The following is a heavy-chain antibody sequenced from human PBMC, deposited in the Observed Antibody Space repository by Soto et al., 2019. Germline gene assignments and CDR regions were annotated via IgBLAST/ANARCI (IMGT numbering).Heavy chain of an antibody. D-gene: IGHD6-13*01. CDR3: ARVPRAAAGTELAPMDV. CDR2: IYYSGST. J-gene: IGHJ6*02. Sequence: PSETLSLTCTVSGGSISSGDYYWSWIRQPPGKGLEWIGYIYYSGSTYYNPSLKSRVTISVDTSKNQFSLKLSSVTAADTAVYYCARVPRAAAGTELAPMDVWGQGTTVTVSS. CDR1: GGSISSGDYY. V-gene: IGHV4-30-4*01.